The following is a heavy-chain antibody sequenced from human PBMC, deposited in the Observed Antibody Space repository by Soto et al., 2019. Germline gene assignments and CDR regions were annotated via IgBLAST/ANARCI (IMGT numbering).Heavy chain of an antibody. D-gene: IGHD6-19*01. V-gene: IGHV3-23*01. J-gene: IGHJ1*01. CDR3: AKRDGSGWFHYFPH. CDR2: ISKTGDST. CDR1: GFTFSSDT. Sequence: EVQLLESGGGLVQPGGSLRLSCAASGFTFSSDTMSWVRQAPGKGLEWVSAISKTGDSTHYADYVKGRFTISRDTSTNTLYLQMNSLRAEDTAVYYCAKRDGSGWFHYFPHWGQGTLVTVSS.